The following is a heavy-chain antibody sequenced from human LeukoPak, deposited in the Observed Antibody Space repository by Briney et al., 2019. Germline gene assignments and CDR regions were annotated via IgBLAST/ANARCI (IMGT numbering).Heavy chain of an antibody. CDR2: ISYDGSNK. J-gene: IGHJ4*02. CDR3: ANYGDYYYFYY. V-gene: IGHV3-30*18. Sequence: PGRSLRLSCAASGFTFSSYGMHWVRQAPGKGLEWVAVISYDGSNKYSADSVKGRFTISRDNSKNTLYLQMNSLRAEDTAVYYCANYGDYYYFYYWGRGSLVTVSS. CDR1: GFTFSSYG. D-gene: IGHD4-17*01.